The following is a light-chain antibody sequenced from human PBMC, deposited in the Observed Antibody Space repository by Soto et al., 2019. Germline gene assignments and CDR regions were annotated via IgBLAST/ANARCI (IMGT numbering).Light chain of an antibody. Sequence: DIHLTQSPSSLSASVGDIVTLTCRASQAITNNLAWYQQKPGNPPRLLIYEESTLHSGVPSRFSGRKVGTQFILTIDSLQPEDFATYYCQQVKSYPRTFGGGTKVDNK. CDR2: EES. J-gene: IGKJ4*01. CDR1: QAITNN. V-gene: IGKV1-9*01. CDR3: QQVKSYPRT.